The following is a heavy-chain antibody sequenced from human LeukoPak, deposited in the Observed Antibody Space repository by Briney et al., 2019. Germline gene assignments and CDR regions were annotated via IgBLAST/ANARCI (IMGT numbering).Heavy chain of an antibody. V-gene: IGHV3-7*01. CDR1: GFAFSSYW. Sequence: GGSLRLSCTASGFAFSSYWMSWVRQAPGRGLEWVANIKQDGSEKHYVDSVKGRFTISRDNAKNSLYLQMNSLRAEDTAVYYCARDADSSSWSMYYYYGMDVWGQGATVTVSS. CDR2: IKQDGSEK. J-gene: IGHJ6*02. CDR3: ARDADSSSWSMYYYYGMDV. D-gene: IGHD6-13*01.